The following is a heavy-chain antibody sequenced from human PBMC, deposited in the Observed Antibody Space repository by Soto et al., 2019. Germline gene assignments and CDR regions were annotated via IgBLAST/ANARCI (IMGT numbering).Heavy chain of an antibody. D-gene: IGHD2-2*02. Sequence: SETLSLTSSVSGASISIYNWNWVRQSAAKGPEWVGRLNIAGTINYNPSLKSRITMSMDTSKNQISLHLRSVTAADTAMYYCARDRGEYTGSWFWYFYHWGHGTLVTVSS. V-gene: IGHV4-4*07. CDR1: GASISIYN. J-gene: IGHJ2*01. CDR2: LNIAGTI. CDR3: ARDRGEYTGSWFWYFYH.